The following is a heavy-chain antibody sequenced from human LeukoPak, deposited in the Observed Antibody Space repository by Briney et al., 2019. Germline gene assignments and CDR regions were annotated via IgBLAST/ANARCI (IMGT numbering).Heavy chain of an antibody. CDR1: GGSFSGYY. D-gene: IGHD5-24*01. Sequence: SETLSLTCAVYGGSFSGYYWSWIRQPPGKGLEWIGEINHSGSTNYNPSLKSRVTISVDTSKNQFSLKLSSVTAADTAVYYCARGFGRDGYDWGQGTLVTVSS. J-gene: IGHJ4*02. V-gene: IGHV4-34*01. CDR3: ARGFGRDGYD. CDR2: INHSGST.